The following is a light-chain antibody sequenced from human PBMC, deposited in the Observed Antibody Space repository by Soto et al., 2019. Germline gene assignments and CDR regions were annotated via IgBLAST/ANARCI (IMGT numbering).Light chain of an antibody. J-gene: IGLJ1*01. CDR2: EVT. CDR3: SSYTCTSTPYI. CDR1: ISDVGTYNY. Sequence: QSALTQPASVSGSPGLSITVSCTGTISDVGTYNYVSWYQQHPGKAPKLMIYEVTKRPSGVSTRFSGSKSGHTASLTISGLQAEDEADYYCSSYTCTSTPYIFGSGTTHTVL. V-gene: IGLV2-14*01.